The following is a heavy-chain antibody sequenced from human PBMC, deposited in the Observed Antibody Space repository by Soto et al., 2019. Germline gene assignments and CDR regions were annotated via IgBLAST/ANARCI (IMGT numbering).Heavy chain of an antibody. J-gene: IGHJ4*02. D-gene: IGHD4-17*01. Sequence: EVQLVESGGGLVQTGGSLRLSCAASGLTLSGFWMNWVRQAPGKGLEWVASIRQDASEKYYVDSVKGRFTISRDKAKNSLYLQMDSLRAEDTAVYYCTRDISTVTNWGQGTLVTVSS. CDR1: GLTLSGFW. V-gene: IGHV3-7*01. CDR3: TRDISTVTN. CDR2: IRQDASEK.